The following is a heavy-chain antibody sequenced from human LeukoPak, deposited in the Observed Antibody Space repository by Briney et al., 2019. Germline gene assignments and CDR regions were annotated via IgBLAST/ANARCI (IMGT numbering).Heavy chain of an antibody. CDR2: IIPILGIA. V-gene: IGHV1-69*04. CDR1: GGTFSSYA. Sequence: SVKVSCKASGGTFSSYAISWVRQAPGQGLEWMGRIIPILGIANYAQKLQGRVTITADKSTSTAYMELSSLRSEDTAVYYCARGVVPAAMAMDYWGQGTLVTVSS. J-gene: IGHJ4*02. D-gene: IGHD2-2*01. CDR3: ARGVVPAAMAMDY.